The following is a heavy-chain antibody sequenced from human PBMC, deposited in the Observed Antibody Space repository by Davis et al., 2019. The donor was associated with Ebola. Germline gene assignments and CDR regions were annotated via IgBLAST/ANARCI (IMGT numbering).Heavy chain of an antibody. D-gene: IGHD6-13*01. CDR1: GGTFSSYA. CDR3: ARALKEQLVFDY. Sequence: SVKVSCKASGGTFSSYAISWVRQAPGQGLEWMGGIIPIFGTANYAQKFQGRVTITADESTSTAYMEPRSLRSDDTAVYYCARALKEQLVFDYWGQGTLVTVSS. CDR2: IIPIFGTA. J-gene: IGHJ4*02. V-gene: IGHV1-69*13.